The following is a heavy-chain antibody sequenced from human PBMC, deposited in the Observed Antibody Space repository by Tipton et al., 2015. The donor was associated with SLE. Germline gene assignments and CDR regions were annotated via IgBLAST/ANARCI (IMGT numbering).Heavy chain of an antibody. Sequence: SLRLSCTASGFTFSSYAMSWVRQAPGKGLEWVSAISGSGGSTYYADSVKGRFTISRDNSKNTLYLQMNSLRAEDTAVYYCAKEGINQGSFDYWGQGTLVTVSS. J-gene: IGHJ4*02. CDR3: AKEGINQGSFDY. CDR2: ISGSGGST. CDR1: GFTFSSYA. D-gene: IGHD1-14*01. V-gene: IGHV3-23*01.